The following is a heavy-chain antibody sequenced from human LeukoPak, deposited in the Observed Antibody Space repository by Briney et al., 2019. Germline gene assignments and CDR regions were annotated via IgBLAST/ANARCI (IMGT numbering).Heavy chain of an antibody. Sequence: GGSLRLSCAASGFTFSSYGMHWVRQALGKGLEWVAFIRYDGSNKYYADSVKGRFTISRDNSKNTLYLQMNSLRAEDTAVYYCAKGRGYSYGYYFDYWGQGTLVTVSS. J-gene: IGHJ4*02. CDR3: AKGRGYSYGYYFDY. CDR2: IRYDGSNK. V-gene: IGHV3-30*02. CDR1: GFTFSSYG. D-gene: IGHD5-18*01.